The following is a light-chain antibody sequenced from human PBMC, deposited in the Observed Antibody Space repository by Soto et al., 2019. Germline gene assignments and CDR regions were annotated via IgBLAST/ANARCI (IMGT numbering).Light chain of an antibody. CDR1: SSDVGGYNY. Sequence: QSAQTQPASVSGSPGQSITISCTGASSDVGGYNYVSWFQQHPGKAPKLMIYGVSNRPSGVSNRFSGSKSGNTASLTISGLQAEDEADYYCSSYTSSSTVVFGGGTKLTVL. CDR2: GVS. V-gene: IGLV2-14*01. J-gene: IGLJ2*01. CDR3: SSYTSSSTVV.